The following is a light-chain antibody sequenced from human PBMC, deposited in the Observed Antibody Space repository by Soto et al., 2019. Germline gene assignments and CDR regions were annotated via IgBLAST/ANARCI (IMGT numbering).Light chain of an antibody. CDR1: QSVTSN. CDR3: QQRSSWPIT. Sequence: EIVLTQSPATLSLSPGESATLSCRASQSVTSNLVWYQQKPGQAPRLLISGASYRATGIPARFSGSASGTDFPLTISRLEPEDFALYCCQQRSSWPITFGQGTRLEIK. J-gene: IGKJ5*01. V-gene: IGKV3-11*01. CDR2: GAS.